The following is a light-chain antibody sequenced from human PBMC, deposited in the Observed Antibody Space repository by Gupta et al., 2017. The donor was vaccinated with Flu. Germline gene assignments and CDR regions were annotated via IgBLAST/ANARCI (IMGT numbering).Light chain of an antibody. V-gene: IGKV3-11*01. CDR1: QNIDRF. CDR2: DIS. CDR3: QLRSVEPPMWT. J-gene: IGKJ1*01. Sequence: TLSSSPGERVTLSCTASQNIDRFLAWFQHKAGQAPRLLIYDISNRASGITERFSGSGSGTDFTLTISSLEPEDFAVYYCQLRSVEPPMWTFDQGTKVEI.